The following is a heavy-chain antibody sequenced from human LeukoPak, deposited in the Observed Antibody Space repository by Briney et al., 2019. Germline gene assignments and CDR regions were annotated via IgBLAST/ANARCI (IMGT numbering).Heavy chain of an antibody. CDR2: INPNSGGT. CDR3: ARDESIIGDFWSGYRD. D-gene: IGHD3-3*01. V-gene: IGHV1-2*06. Sequence: ASVKVSCKASGYTFTNYHLHWVRQAPGQGLEWMGRINPNSGGTNYAQKFQGRVTMTRDTSISTAYMELSRLRSDDTAVYYCARDESIIGDFWSGYRDWGQGTLVTVSS. CDR1: GYTFTNYH. J-gene: IGHJ4*02.